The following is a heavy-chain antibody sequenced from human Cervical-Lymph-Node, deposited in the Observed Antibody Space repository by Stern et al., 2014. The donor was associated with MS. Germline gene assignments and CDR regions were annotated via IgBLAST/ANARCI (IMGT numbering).Heavy chain of an antibody. CDR1: GGIFSNSA. CDR2: IIPIFGTA. D-gene: IGHD2-15*01. Sequence: QLVESGAEVKKPGSSVKVSCKASGGIFSNSAFSWVRQAPGQGLEWMGGIIPIFGTAHYAQNFQGRLTITADGPTNTAYMALSSLRSADTAVYYCARDSDILFAMDVWGQGTTVTVSS. CDR3: ARDSDILFAMDV. J-gene: IGHJ6*02. V-gene: IGHV1-69*01.